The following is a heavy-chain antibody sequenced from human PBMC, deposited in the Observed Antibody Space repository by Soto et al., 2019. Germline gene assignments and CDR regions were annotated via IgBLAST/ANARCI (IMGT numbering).Heavy chain of an antibody. CDR2: IAYGGSST. D-gene: IGHD2-15*01. J-gene: IGHJ4*02. V-gene: IGHV3-23*01. CDR1: GFTFSSYA. Sequence: GGSLRLSCAASGFTFSSYAMSWVRQAPGKGLEWVSTIAYGGSSTYYADSVKGRFTISRDNSKNTLYLQMISLRAEDTAVYYCAKEDCSGGSCYPPELDYWGQGTLVTVSS. CDR3: AKEDCSGGSCYPPELDY.